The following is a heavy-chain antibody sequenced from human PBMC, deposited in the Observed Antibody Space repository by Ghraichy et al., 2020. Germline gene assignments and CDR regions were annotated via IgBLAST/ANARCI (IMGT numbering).Heavy chain of an antibody. J-gene: IGHJ4*02. CDR3: TTDFPPRESGTTYF. CDR1: GFTFSSAC. V-gene: IGHV3-15*07. Sequence: GGSLRLSCATSGFTFSSACMNWVRQAPGKGLEWVGRIKSKIHGGTTDYAAPVKGRFTISTDDSKNTLYLQMNSLKSEDSAVYYCTTDFPPRESGTTYFWGQGTLVTVSS. CDR2: IKSKIHGGTT. D-gene: IGHD1-7*01.